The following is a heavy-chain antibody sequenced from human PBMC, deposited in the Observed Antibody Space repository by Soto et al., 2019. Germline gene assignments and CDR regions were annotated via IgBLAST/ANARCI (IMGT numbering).Heavy chain of an antibody. D-gene: IGHD3-3*02. CDR1: GDSIISSDFY. CDR3: ARHSLALRKNNWFDP. Sequence: SETLSLTCTVSGDSIISSDFYWGWVRHPPGKGLEWIGSIFYLGSSYYNPPLKSRVTMSVDTSKNQFSLRLRSVTAADTALYFCARHSLALRKNNWFDPWGQGIMVTVSS. J-gene: IGHJ5*02. CDR2: IFYLGSS. V-gene: IGHV4-39*01.